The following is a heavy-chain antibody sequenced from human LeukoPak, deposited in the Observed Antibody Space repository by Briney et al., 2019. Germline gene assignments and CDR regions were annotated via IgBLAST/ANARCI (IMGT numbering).Heavy chain of an antibody. V-gene: IGHV1-18*01. D-gene: IGHD1-7*01. Sequence: ASVKVSCKASGGTFSSYAISWVRQAPGQGLEWMGWISAYNGNTNYAQKLQGRVTMTTDTSTSTAYMELRSLRSDDTAVYYCARRGWNFNYYYYMDVWGKGTTVTVSS. J-gene: IGHJ6*03. CDR1: GGTFSSYA. CDR2: ISAYNGNT. CDR3: ARRGWNFNYYYYMDV.